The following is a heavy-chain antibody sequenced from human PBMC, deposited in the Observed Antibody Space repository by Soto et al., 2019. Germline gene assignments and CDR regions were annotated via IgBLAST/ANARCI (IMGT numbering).Heavy chain of an antibody. D-gene: IGHD2-15*01. Sequence: PGESLTISCPGSGYGLRIHWLALLRPMPRKGLEWVGIIYPGNSNTMYSPSFQGQVTISADTALSTTYLQWDTLKPSDTAIYFCASDPHCDGGNCPMGGFDMWGQGTMVT. CDR2: IYPGNSNT. CDR3: ASDPHCDGGNCPMGGFDM. V-gene: IGHV5-51*01. J-gene: IGHJ3*02. CDR1: GYGLRIHW.